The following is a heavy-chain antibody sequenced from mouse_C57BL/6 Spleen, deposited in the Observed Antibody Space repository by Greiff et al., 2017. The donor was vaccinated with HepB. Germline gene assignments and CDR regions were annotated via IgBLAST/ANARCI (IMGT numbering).Heavy chain of an antibody. Sequence: EVKVEESGEGLVKPGGSLKLSCAASGFTFSSYAMSWVRQTPEKRLEWVAYISSGGDYIYYADTVKGRFTISRDNARNTLYLQMSSLKSEDTAMYYCTRGGLYYYGSSQYYFDYWGQGTTLTVSS. J-gene: IGHJ2*01. D-gene: IGHD1-1*01. CDR1: GFTFSSYA. V-gene: IGHV5S21*01. CDR2: ISSGGDYI. CDR3: TRGGLYYYGSSQYYFDY.